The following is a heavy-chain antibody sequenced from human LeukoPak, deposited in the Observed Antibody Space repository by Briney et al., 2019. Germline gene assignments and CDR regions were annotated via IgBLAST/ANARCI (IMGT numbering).Heavy chain of an antibody. D-gene: IGHD6-19*01. CDR1: GFSFGSYA. CDR2: ISGSGGST. Sequence: GGSLRLSCAASGFSFGSYAMGWVRQAPGEGLEWGSAISGSGGSTSYADSVTGRFTISRDNSKNTLYLQMNSLRAEDTAVYYCAKDTTSSGWYVTVDYWGQGTLVTVSS. J-gene: IGHJ4*02. CDR3: AKDTTSSGWYVTVDY. V-gene: IGHV3-23*01.